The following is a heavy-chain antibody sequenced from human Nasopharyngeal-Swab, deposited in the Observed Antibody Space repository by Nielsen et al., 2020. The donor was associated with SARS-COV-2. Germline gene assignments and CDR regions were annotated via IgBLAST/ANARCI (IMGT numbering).Heavy chain of an antibody. CDR3: AGAPKQVWSRDYFDT. J-gene: IGHJ4*02. D-gene: IGHD5-18*01. Sequence: GGSLRLSCAASGFIFSTYAMHWVRQAPGKGLEWVALISYDGSSNYYAHSVKGRFTISRDNAKNSLYLQMNSLRAEDTAVYYCAGAPKQVWSRDYFDTWGQGMLVTVSS. CDR2: ISYDGSSN. V-gene: IGHV3-30-3*01. CDR1: GFIFSTYA.